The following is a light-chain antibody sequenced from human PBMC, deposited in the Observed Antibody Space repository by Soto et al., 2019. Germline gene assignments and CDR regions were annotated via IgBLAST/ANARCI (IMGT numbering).Light chain of an antibody. CDR3: QQYSNSPFT. CDR2: GAT. CDR1: QSVSSRY. Sequence: IVLTQSPGTLSMSAGERATLSCRASQSVSSRYVAWHQQKPGQAPRLLLSGATNRATGIPDRFSGSGSGTDFTLTISRLEPEDFAVYYCQQYSNSPFTFGPGTKVEIK. V-gene: IGKV3-20*01. J-gene: IGKJ3*01.